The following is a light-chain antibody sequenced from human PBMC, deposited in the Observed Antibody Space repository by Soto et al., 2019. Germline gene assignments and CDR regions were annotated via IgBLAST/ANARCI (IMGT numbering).Light chain of an antibody. J-gene: IGLJ1*01. CDR3: SSYANNHYV. CDR1: TSDVGGDKF. V-gene: IGLV2-14*01. Sequence: QSALTQPASVSGPPGQSITITCTGTTSDVGGDKFVSWYQHHPGKAPKLMIYEVTNRPSGVSDRFSGSKSGNTASLTISGLQAEDEADYYCSSYANNHYVFGTGTKLTVL. CDR2: EVT.